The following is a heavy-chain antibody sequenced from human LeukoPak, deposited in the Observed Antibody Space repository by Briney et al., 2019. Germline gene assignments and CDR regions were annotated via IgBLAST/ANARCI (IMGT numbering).Heavy chain of an antibody. Sequence: GGSLRLSCAASGVTFSSYDRSWVRQPPGKGLEWVSDFSSSGTAIYYADSVTGRFNMSRDRATLSLYMQMNSLRDEDTAAYYCARSVVRGVIGLDYWGQGTLVTVSS. V-gene: IGHV3-48*03. J-gene: IGHJ4*02. D-gene: IGHD3-10*01. CDR2: FSSSGTAI. CDR3: ARSVVRGVIGLDY. CDR1: GVTFSSYD.